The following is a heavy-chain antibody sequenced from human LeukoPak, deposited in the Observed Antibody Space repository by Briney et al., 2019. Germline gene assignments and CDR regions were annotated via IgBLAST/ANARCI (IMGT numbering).Heavy chain of an antibody. CDR1: GFTFSTYS. CDR3: AKGTSEVRNFDY. CDR2: ISGSSRTM. V-gene: IGHV3-48*04. D-gene: IGHD1-1*01. Sequence: GGSLRLSCAASGFTFSTYSMNWVRQAPGKGLEWVSYISGSSRTMYYADSVKGRFTISRDNAKNSLYLQMNSLRAEDTAVYYCAKGTSEVRNFDYWGQGTLVTVSS. J-gene: IGHJ4*02.